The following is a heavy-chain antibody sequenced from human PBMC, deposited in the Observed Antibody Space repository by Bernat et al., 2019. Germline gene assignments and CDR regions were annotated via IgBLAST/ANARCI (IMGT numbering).Heavy chain of an antibody. CDR3: AKNFCGSVSCDGLDYFDY. D-gene: IGHD2-2*01. J-gene: IGHJ4*02. CDR1: GFTSSDHY. V-gene: IGHV3-72*01. Sequence: EVQLVESGGGLVQPGGSLRLSCAASGFTSSDHYMDWVRQAPGKGLEWVGRTRNKANGYSTEYAASVRGRFTISRDESKNSLYLQMNSLKTEDTAVYYCAKNFCGSVSCDGLDYFDYWGQGTLVTVSS. CDR2: TRNKANGYST.